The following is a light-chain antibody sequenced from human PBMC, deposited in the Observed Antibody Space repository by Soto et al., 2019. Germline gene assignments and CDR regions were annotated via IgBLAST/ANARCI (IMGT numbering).Light chain of an antibody. CDR2: SAS. V-gene: IGKV3D-15*01. J-gene: IGKJ4*01. CDR1: QSVRSN. CDR3: QQYNSWALT. Sequence: EIVMTQSPATLSVSPGERATLSCRASQSVRSNLAWYQQMPGQPPSLLIYSASTRATSIPARFSGSGSGTEFALTVSSLQSEDVAVYYCQQYNSWALTFRGGTKVEIK.